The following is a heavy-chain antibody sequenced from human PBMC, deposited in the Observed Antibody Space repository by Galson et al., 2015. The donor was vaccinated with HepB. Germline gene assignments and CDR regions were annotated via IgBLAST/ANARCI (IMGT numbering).Heavy chain of an antibody. J-gene: IGHJ4*02. CDR3: ATPYTSRFDY. D-gene: IGHD4-11*01. V-gene: IGHV4-59*08. CDR1: GGSISSYY. CDR2: IYYSGST. Sequence: ETLSLTCTVSGGSISSYYWSWIRQPPGKGLAWIGYIYYSGSTNYNPSLKSRVTISVDTSKNQFSLKLSSVTAADTAVYYCATPYTSRFDYWGQGTLVTVSS.